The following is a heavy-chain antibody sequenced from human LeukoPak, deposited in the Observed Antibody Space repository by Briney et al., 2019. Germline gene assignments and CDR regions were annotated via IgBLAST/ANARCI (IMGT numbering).Heavy chain of an antibody. Sequence: SVKVSCKASGGTFSSYAISWVRQAPGQGLEWMGGIIPIFGTANYAQKFQGRVTITTDESTSTAYMELSSLRSEDTAVYYCAKVQRDIVVVIAIFTFDYWGQGTLVTVSP. V-gene: IGHV1-69*05. CDR1: GGTFSSYA. CDR2: IIPIFGTA. CDR3: AKVQRDIVVVIAIFTFDY. J-gene: IGHJ4*02. D-gene: IGHD2-21*01.